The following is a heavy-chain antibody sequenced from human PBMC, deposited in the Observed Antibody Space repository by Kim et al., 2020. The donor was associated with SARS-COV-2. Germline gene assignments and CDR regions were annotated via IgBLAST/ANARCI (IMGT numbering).Heavy chain of an antibody. Sequence: SETLSLTCTVSGGSISSSSYYWGWIRQPPGKGLEWIGSIYYSGSTYHNPSLKSRVTISVDTSKNQFSLKLSSVTAADTAVYYCARQRFGSYFDYWGQGTLVTVSS. D-gene: IGHD3-10*01. V-gene: IGHV4-39*01. CDR3: ARQRFGSYFDY. CDR2: IYYSGST. J-gene: IGHJ4*02. CDR1: GGSISSSSYY.